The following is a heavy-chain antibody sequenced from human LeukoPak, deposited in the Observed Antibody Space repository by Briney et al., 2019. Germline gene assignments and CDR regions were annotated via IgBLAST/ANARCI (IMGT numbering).Heavy chain of an antibody. Sequence: PGRSLRLSCTASXFTFSDYAMTWVRQAPGKGLEWVGFIRNKANGGTADYAASVKGRFTISRDDSKTIAYLQMNSLKTEDTAVYFCSRAYSTGWLGINDYWGQGVLVTVSS. D-gene: IGHD6-19*01. CDR3: SRAYSTGWLGINDY. CDR1: XFTFSDYA. CDR2: IRNKANGGTA. J-gene: IGHJ4*02. V-gene: IGHV3-49*04.